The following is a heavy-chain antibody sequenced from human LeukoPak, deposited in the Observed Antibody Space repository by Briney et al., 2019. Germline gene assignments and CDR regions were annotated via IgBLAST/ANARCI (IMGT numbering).Heavy chain of an antibody. D-gene: IGHD3-10*01. J-gene: IGHJ6*03. CDR2: IRNDGNKK. CDR1: GFTLSTSG. V-gene: IGHV3-30*02. CDR3: AKEAYYGSGSYNYYYYYMDV. Sequence: GGSLRLSCVASGFTLSTSGMHWVRQSPGKGLDWVAFIRNDGNKKNYAESVKGRFTISRDNSKNTLYLQMNSLRAEDTAVYYCAKEAYYGSGSYNYYYYYMDVWGKGTTVTVSS.